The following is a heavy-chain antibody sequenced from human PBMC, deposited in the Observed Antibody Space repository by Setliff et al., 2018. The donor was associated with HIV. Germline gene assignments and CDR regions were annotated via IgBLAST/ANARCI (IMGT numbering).Heavy chain of an antibody. CDR1: GYTFTTYG. D-gene: IGHD3-10*01. V-gene: IGHV1-18*01. Sequence: ASVKVSCKASGYTFTTYGINWARQAPGQGLEWMGWSSAYNGNTNYAQKLQGRVTMTTDTSTSTAYMELRSLRSDDTAVYYCARDRAGDAFDIWGQGTMVTVSS. CDR3: ARDRAGDAFDI. J-gene: IGHJ3*02. CDR2: SSAYNGNT.